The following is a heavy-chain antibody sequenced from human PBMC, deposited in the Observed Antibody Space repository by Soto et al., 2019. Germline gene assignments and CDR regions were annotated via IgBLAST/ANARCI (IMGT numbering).Heavy chain of an antibody. Sequence: EVQLLESGGGLVQPGGSLRLSCAASGFTFSSYAMSWVRQAPGKGLEWVSAISGSGGSTYYADSVKGRFTISRDNSKNTLYLQMTCLGAGDTAVYYCAKYLWDIVVVPAAIRAWGQGTLVTVSS. CDR2: ISGSGGST. CDR3: AKYLWDIVVVPAAIRA. CDR1: GFTFSSYA. V-gene: IGHV3-23*01. J-gene: IGHJ5*02. D-gene: IGHD2-2*01.